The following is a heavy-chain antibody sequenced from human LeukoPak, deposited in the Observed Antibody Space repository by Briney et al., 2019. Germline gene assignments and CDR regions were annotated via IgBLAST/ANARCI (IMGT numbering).Heavy chain of an antibody. D-gene: IGHD3-10*01. J-gene: IGHJ4*02. CDR3: AKRGVIRVILVGFHKEAYYFDS. CDR1: GFTFSSYG. CDR2: ISYDGSNK. V-gene: IGHV3-30*18. Sequence: GRSLRLSCAASGFTFSSYGMHGVREAPGKGLEWVAVISYDGSNKYYADSVKGRFTISRDNSKNTLYLQMNSLRAEDTAVYFCAKRGVIRVILVGFHKEAYYFDSWGQGALVTVSS.